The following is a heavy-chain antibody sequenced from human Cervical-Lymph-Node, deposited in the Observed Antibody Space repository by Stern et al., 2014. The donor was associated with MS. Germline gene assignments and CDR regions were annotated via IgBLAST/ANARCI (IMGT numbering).Heavy chain of an antibody. D-gene: IGHD1-7*01. CDR2: IYYSGST. V-gene: IGHV4-59*08. CDR3: AGLGTWNYWFDP. Sequence: VQLQESGPGLVKPSETLSLTCTVSGGSMSSYYCSWIRQPPGKGLEWIGYIYYSGSTNYNPSPKSRVPISMDMPKNQFPLGLGSVTAADTAVYYCAGLGTWNYWFDPWGQGTLVTVSS. J-gene: IGHJ5*02. CDR1: GGSMSSYY.